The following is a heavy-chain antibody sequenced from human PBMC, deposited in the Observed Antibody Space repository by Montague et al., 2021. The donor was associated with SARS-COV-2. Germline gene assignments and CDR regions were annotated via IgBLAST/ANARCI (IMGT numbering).Heavy chain of an antibody. D-gene: IGHD6-19*01. CDR2: ISGSSSYI. V-gene: IGHV3-21*01. CDR3: ARDLPSFFLGIAVAGPFDP. J-gene: IGHJ5*02. Sequence: SLRLSCAASGFTFSSYYMNWVRQAPGKGLEWVSSISGSSSYIYYADSVKGRFTISRDNAKNSLYLQMNSLRAEDTAVYYCARDLPSFFLGIAVAGPFDPSGTGSLVTASS. CDR1: GFTFSSYY.